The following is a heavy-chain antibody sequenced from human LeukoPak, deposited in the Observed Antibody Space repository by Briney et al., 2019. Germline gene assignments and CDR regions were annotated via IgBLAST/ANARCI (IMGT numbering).Heavy chain of an antibody. J-gene: IGHJ4*02. CDR3: ATHPQTSTVQYSRSDY. Sequence: SVKVSCKVSGYTLTELSMHWVRQAPGKGLEWMGGIIPIFGTANYAQKFQGRVTITADESTSTAYMELSSLRSEDTAVYYCATHPQTSTVQYSRSDYWGQGTLVTVSS. D-gene: IGHD6-6*01. CDR2: IIPIFGTA. V-gene: IGHV1-69*13. CDR1: GYTLTELS.